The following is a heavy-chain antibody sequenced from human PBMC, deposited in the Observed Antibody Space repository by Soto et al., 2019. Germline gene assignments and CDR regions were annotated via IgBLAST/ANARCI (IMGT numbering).Heavy chain of an antibody. Sequence: GGSLRLSCAASGFTFSSSAMSWVRQSPGTGLEWVSTINPTGANTHYADSAKGRFTISRDNSRNTVDLQMNSLRAADTALYYCVSWVSDHFDYWGQGTPVTVSS. CDR1: GFTFSSSA. CDR2: INPTGANT. V-gene: IGHV3-23*01. J-gene: IGHJ4*02. D-gene: IGHD3-16*01. CDR3: VSWVSDHFDY.